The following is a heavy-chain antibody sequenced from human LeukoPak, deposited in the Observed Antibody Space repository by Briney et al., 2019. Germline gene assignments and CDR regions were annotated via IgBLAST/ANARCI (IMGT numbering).Heavy chain of an antibody. J-gene: IGHJ6*03. CDR1: GFTFSSYS. V-gene: IGHV3-21*01. D-gene: IGHD3-22*01. Sequence: PGGSLRLSCAASGFTFSSYSTNWVRHPPGKGLEWVSSISISSSYIYYADSVKGRFTISRDNAKTSLYRQMNSLRAEDTAVYYCARDNSYYYDSSGYKAQSYYYYMDVWGKGTTVTVSS. CDR3: ARDNSYYYDSSGYKAQSYYYYMDV. CDR2: ISISSSYI.